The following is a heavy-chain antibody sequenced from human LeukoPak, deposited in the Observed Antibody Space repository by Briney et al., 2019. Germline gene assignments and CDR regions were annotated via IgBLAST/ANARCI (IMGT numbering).Heavy chain of an antibody. J-gene: IGHJ4*02. D-gene: IGHD6-13*01. V-gene: IGHV4-59*08. CDR3: ARHDPGYSSSWYEY. CDR2: IYYSGGT. CDR1: GGSISSYY. Sequence: SETLSLTCTVSGGSISSYYWSWIRQPPGKGLEWIGYIYYSGGTNYNPSLKSRVTISVDTSKNQFSLKLSSVTAADTAVYYCARHDPGYSSSWYEYWGQGTLVTVSS.